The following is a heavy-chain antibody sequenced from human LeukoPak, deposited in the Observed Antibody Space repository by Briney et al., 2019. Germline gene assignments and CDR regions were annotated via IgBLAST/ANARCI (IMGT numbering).Heavy chain of an antibody. Sequence: GGSLRLSCAASGFTLDDYAMHWVRQAPGKGLKWVSLTSGDGGSTYYADSVKGRFTISRDNSKNSLYLQMNSLRTEDTALYYCAKDIKGRDFWSGYLVCWGQGTLVTVSS. V-gene: IGHV3-43*02. CDR2: TSGDGGST. CDR3: AKDIKGRDFWSGYLVC. D-gene: IGHD3-3*01. CDR1: GFTLDDYA. J-gene: IGHJ4*02.